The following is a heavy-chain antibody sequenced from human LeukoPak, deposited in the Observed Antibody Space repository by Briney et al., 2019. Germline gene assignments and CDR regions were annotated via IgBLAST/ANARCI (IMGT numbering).Heavy chain of an antibody. V-gene: IGHV1-69*13. J-gene: IGHJ5*02. CDR1: GGTFSSYA. CDR2: IIPIFGTA. Sequence: SVKVSCRASGGTFSSYAISWVRQAPGQGLEWMGGIIPIFGTANYAQKFQGRVTITADESTSTAYMELSSLRSEDTAVYYCARAPIPYDRSRTDYRFDPWGQGTLVTVAS. D-gene: IGHD3-16*01. CDR3: ARAPIPYDRSRTDYRFDP.